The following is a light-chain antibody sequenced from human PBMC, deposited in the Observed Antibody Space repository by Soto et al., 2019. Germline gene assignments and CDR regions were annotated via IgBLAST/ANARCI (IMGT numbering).Light chain of an antibody. CDR1: QSVSSN. CDR3: QQFSSYPLT. V-gene: IGKV3-15*01. CDR2: GAS. J-gene: IGKJ4*01. Sequence: IVMTQSPAPLSVSTGERATLSCRASQSVSSNLAWYQQKPGQAPRLLIYGASTRATGIPARFSGSGSGTEFTLTISRLEPEDFAVYYCQQFSSYPLTVGGGTKVDI.